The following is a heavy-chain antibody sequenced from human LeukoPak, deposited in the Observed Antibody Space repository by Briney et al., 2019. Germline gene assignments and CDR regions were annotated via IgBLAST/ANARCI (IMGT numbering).Heavy chain of an antibody. CDR3: AKKDSSSWFVDY. CDR2: ISSSSSYI. Sequence: PGGSLRLSCAASGFTFSSYSMNWVRQAPGKGLEWVSSISSSSSYIYYADSVKGRFTISRDNSKNTLYLQMNSLRAEDTAVYYCAKKDSSSWFVDYWGQGTLVTVSS. CDR1: GFTFSSYS. D-gene: IGHD6-6*01. V-gene: IGHV3-21*01. J-gene: IGHJ4*02.